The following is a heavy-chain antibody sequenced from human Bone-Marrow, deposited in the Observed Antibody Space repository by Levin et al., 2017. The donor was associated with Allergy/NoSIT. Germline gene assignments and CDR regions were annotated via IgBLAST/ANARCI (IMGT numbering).Heavy chain of an antibody. CDR3: ARESSESAYYDFWSGNYYMDV. D-gene: IGHD3-3*01. CDR1: GGTFSSYA. Sequence: ASVKVSCKASGGTFSSYAISWVRQAPGQGLEWMGGIIPIFGTANYAQKFQGRVTITADKSTSTAYMELSSLRSEDTAVYYCARESSESAYYDFWSGNYYMDVWGKGTTVTVSS. V-gene: IGHV1-69*06. CDR2: IIPIFGTA. J-gene: IGHJ6*03.